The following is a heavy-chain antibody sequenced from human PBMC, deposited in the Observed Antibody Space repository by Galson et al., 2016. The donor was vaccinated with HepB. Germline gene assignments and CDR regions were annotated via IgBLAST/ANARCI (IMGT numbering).Heavy chain of an antibody. CDR1: GFNFSTYG. D-gene: IGHD1-26*01. J-gene: IGHJ4*02. Sequence: SLRLSCAVSGFNFSTYGMNWVRQAPGKGLEWVAIIRYDGSYKNYADSVKGRFTISRDKSKNTLYLQMSSLRADDPAVYYGDRRRSVGKAFFDYWGQGSLVTVSS. CDR3: DRRRSVGKAFFDY. V-gene: IGHV3-33*08. CDR2: IRYDGSYK.